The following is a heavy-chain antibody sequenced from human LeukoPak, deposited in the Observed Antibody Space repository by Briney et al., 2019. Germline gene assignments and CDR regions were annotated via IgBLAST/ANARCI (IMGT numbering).Heavy chain of an antibody. CDR3: ARGYCSSTSCYYLFDY. D-gene: IGHD2-2*01. CDR1: GFTFSSYS. J-gene: IGHJ4*02. V-gene: IGHV3-21*01. CDR2: ISSSSSYI. Sequence: GGSLRLSCAASGFTFSSYSMNWVRQAPGKGLGWVSSISSSSSYIYYADSVKGRFTISRDNAKNSLYLQMNSLRAEDTAVYYCARGYCSSTSCYYLFDYWGQGTLVTVSS.